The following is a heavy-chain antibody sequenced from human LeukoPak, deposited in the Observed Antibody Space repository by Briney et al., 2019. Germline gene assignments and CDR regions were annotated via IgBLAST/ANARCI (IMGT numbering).Heavy chain of an antibody. J-gene: IGHJ6*03. CDR2: IKQDGSEK. CDR1: GFVYSALW. CDR3: AKGYGWEASYYYYYMDV. V-gene: IGHV3-7*01. Sequence: GGSLRLSCAASGFVYSALWMSWVRQAPGKGLEWVANIKQDGSEKYYEDSVKGRFTISRDNSKNTLYLRMNSLRAEDTAVYYCAKGYGWEASYYYYYMDVWGKGTTVTISS. D-gene: IGHD1-26*01.